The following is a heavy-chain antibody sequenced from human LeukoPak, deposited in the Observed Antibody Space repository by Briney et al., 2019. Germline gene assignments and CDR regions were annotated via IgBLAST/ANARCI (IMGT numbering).Heavy chain of an antibody. Sequence: GGSLRLSCAASGFTFSSYSMNWVRQAPGKGLEWVSSISSSSYIYYADSVKGRFTISRDNAKNSLYLQVNSLRAEDTAVYYCARHIAARHLPYGMDVWGQGTTVTVSS. D-gene: IGHD6-6*01. V-gene: IGHV3-21*01. CDR1: GFTFSSYS. CDR3: ARHIAARHLPYGMDV. J-gene: IGHJ6*02. CDR2: ISSSSYI.